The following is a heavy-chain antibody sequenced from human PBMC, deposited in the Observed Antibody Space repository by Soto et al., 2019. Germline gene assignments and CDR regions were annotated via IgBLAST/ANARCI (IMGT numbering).Heavy chain of an antibody. CDR1: GFSFSSFG. CDR3: ARAYYDSRGFYYASDF. D-gene: IGHD3-22*01. J-gene: IGHJ4*02. Sequence: QVQLVESGGGVVHPGRSLRLSRAASGFSFSSFGMHWVRQAPGKGLEWLAVIWYDGNNKYYADSVKGRFTISRDNSKSTLYLQMNSLRAEDTAVYFCARAYYDSRGFYYASDFWGQGTLVTVSS. V-gene: IGHV3-33*01. CDR2: IWYDGNNK.